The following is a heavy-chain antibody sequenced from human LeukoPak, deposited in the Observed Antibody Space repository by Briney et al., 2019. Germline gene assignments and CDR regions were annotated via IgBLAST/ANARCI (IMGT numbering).Heavy chain of an antibody. V-gene: IGHV1-18*01. CDR1: GYTFTNYG. CDR3: ARDKAVTTEVTQHFQH. CDR2: ISAYNGYT. J-gene: IGHJ1*01. D-gene: IGHD4-23*01. Sequence: ASVKVSCKASGYTFTNYGISWVRQAPGLGLEWMGWISAYNGYTDYAQKLQFRVTMTTDTSTSTAYMGLRSLRSDDTAVYYCARDKAVTTEVTQHFQHWGQGTLVTVSS.